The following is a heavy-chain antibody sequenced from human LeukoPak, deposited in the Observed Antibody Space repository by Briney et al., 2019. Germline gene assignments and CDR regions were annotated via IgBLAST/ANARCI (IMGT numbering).Heavy chain of an antibody. CDR1: GFTFSSYA. Sequence: PGGSLRLSCAASGFTFSSYAMSWVRQAPGKGLEWVSAISGSGGSTYYADSVKGRFTISRDNSMNTLYLQMNSLRAEDTAVYYCAKTPLDYDFWSGSNYYYGMDVWGQGTTVTVSS. J-gene: IGHJ6*02. D-gene: IGHD3-3*01. V-gene: IGHV3-23*01. CDR2: ISGSGGST. CDR3: AKTPLDYDFWSGSNYYYGMDV.